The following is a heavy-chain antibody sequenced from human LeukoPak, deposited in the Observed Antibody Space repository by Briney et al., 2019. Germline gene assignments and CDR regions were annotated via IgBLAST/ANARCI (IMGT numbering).Heavy chain of an antibody. Sequence: PSETLSLTCAVYGGSFSGYYWSWIRQPPGKGLEWIGEINHSGSTNYNPSLKSRVTISVDTSKNQFSLKLSSVTAADTAVYYCARFYDILTGYYFYSGGMDVWGQGTTVTVSS. V-gene: IGHV4-34*01. D-gene: IGHD3-9*01. J-gene: IGHJ6*02. CDR2: INHSGST. CDR1: GGSFSGYY. CDR3: ARFYDILTGYYFYSGGMDV.